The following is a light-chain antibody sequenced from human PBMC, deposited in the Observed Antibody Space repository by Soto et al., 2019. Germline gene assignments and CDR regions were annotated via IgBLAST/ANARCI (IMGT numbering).Light chain of an antibody. V-gene: IGLV2-8*01. CDR3: SSYAGGNNLV. CDR1: SSDVGGYNC. Sequence: QSALTQPASVSGSPGQSITISCTGTSSDVGGYNCVSWYQQHPGKAPKLMIYEVSKRPSGVPDRFSGSKSGNTASLTVSGLQAEDEADYYCSSYAGGNNLVFGGGTKLTVL. J-gene: IGLJ2*01. CDR2: EVS.